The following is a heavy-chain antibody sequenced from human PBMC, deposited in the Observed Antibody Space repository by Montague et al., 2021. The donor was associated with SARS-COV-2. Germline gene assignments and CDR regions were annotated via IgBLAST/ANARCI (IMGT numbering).Heavy chain of an antibody. V-gene: IGHV5-51*01. CDR1: GYSFTSYW. CDR3: ARLSSGYSYDAFDI. Sequence: SLPLSCTGSGYSFTSYWIGWVRQMPGKGLEWMGIIYPGDSDTRYSPSFQGQVTISADKSISTAYLQWSSLKASDTAMYYCARLSSGYSYDAFDIWGQGTMVTVSS. CDR2: IYPGDSDT. J-gene: IGHJ3*02. D-gene: IGHD5-18*01.